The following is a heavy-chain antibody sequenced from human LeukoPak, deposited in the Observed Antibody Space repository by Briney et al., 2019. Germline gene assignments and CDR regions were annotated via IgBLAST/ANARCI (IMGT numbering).Heavy chain of an antibody. CDR1: GGSIGSYY. D-gene: IGHD3-10*01. CDR3: ARDRSRGLNYFDY. V-gene: IGHV4-59*01. J-gene: IGHJ4*02. Sequence: SETLSLTCTVSGGSIGSYYWSWIRQPPGKGLEWIGYINYSGSTNYNPSLKSRVTISVDTSKNHFSLKLSSVTAADTAVYYCARDRSRGLNYFDYWGQGTLVTVSS. CDR2: INYSGST.